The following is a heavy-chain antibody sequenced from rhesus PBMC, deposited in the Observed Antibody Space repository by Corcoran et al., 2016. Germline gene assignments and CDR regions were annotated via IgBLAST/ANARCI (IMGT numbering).Heavy chain of an antibody. CDR3: ASLPGLAAH. CDR2: IFGSVGSP. Sequence: QVQLQESGPGLVKPSETLSLTCAGSGGSISGGYGWSWIRKPPGKWLEWIGHIFGSVGSPYSNPSLKSRGPISRATSQNQFSLTLGSVPAADTAVYYCASLPGLAAHWGQGVLVTVSS. D-gene: IGHD6-25*01. V-gene: IGHV4S7*01. CDR1: GGSISGGYG. J-gene: IGHJ4*01.